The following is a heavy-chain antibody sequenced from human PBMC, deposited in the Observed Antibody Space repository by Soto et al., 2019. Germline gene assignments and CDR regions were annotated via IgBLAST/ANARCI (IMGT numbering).Heavy chain of an antibody. Sequence: EVLLVEPGGGLVKPGGSLRLSCAASGFTFTRYSMNWVRQAPGKGLEWVASISSTTNYIYYGESLKGRLTISRDNAKNSMYLQMNTLRAEDTAVYYCARESEDLSSNLDYWGQGTLVTVSP. V-gene: IGHV3-21*06. CDR1: GFTFTRYS. J-gene: IGHJ4*02. CDR2: ISSTTNYI. CDR3: ARESEDLSSNLDY.